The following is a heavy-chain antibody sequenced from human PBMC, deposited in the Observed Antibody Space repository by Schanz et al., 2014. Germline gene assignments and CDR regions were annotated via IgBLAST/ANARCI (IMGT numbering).Heavy chain of an antibody. V-gene: IGHV1-3*01. Sequence: QMQLLQSGAEVKKPGASVKVSCKASGYTFTDYGLSWVRQAPGQRLEWMGWINAGTGNTEYSQKFQGRVTITRDTLASTAYMEVSSLRSEDTAVYYCARSGSSNWYFFDYWGQGTLVTVSS. J-gene: IGHJ4*02. D-gene: IGHD6-13*01. CDR2: INAGTGNT. CDR1: GYTFTDYG. CDR3: ARSGSSNWYFFDY.